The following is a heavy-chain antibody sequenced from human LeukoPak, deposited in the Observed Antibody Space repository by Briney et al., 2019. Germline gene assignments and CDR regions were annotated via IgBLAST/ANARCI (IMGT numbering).Heavy chain of an antibody. Sequence: SETLSLTCTVSGGSISRYYWSWIRQPAGKGLEWIGRIYTSGSTNYNPSLKSRVTMSVDTSKNQFSRKLSSVTAADTAVYYCARGRYYDSSGPIDYWGQGTLVTVSS. CDR2: IYTSGST. V-gene: IGHV4-4*07. CDR3: ARGRYYDSSGPIDY. D-gene: IGHD3-22*01. CDR1: GGSISRYY. J-gene: IGHJ4*02.